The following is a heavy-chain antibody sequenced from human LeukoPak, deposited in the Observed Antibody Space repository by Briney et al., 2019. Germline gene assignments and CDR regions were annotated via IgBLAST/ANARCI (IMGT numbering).Heavy chain of an antibody. D-gene: IGHD6-13*01. CDR1: GYTFTSYW. Sequence: RGESLQISCQGSGYTFTSYWIGWVRQMPGKGLEWMGIIYPGDSDTRYSPSFQGQVTISADKSISTAYLQWSSLKASDTAMYYCARSIGSSWTYNWFDPWGQGTLVTVSS. CDR3: ARSIGSSWTYNWFDP. CDR2: IYPGDSDT. J-gene: IGHJ5*02. V-gene: IGHV5-51*01.